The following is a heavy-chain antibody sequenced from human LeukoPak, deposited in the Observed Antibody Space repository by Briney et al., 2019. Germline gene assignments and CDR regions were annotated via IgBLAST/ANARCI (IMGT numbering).Heavy chain of an antibody. D-gene: IGHD1-26*01. J-gene: IGHJ4*02. Sequence: SVRVSCKASGGTFSSYAISWVRQAPGQGLEWMGRIIPIFGIANYAQKFQGRVTFTADKSTSTAYMELSSLRSEDTAVYYCARGARVSGSPLVNYFDYWGQGTLVTVSS. V-gene: IGHV1-69*04. CDR3: ARGARVSGSPLVNYFDY. CDR1: GGTFSSYA. CDR2: IIPIFGIA.